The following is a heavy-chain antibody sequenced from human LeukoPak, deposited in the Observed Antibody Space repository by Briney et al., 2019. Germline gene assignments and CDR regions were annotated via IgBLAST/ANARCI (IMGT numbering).Heavy chain of an antibody. Sequence: PGGSLRLSCAAYGFTFSSYSMNWVRQAPGKGLEWVAAINWSGGSRDYADSVKGRFTISRDNAKNSLYLQMNSLRAEDTAFYYCARDGPRWLQLLADTDDFDIWGQGTMVTVSS. D-gene: IGHD5-24*01. J-gene: IGHJ3*02. CDR1: GFTFSSYS. CDR2: INWSGGSR. V-gene: IGHV3-20*04. CDR3: ARDGPRWLQLLADTDDFDI.